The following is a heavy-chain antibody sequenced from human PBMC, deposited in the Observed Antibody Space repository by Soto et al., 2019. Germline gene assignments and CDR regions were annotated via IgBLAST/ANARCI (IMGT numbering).Heavy chain of an antibody. D-gene: IGHD2-2*01. J-gene: IGHJ5*02. V-gene: IGHV4-30-4*08. Sequence: SETLSLTCIVSGGSISNYYWSWIHQPPGKGLEWIGYIYYSGSTYYNPSLKSRVTISVDTSKNQFSLKLSSVTAADTAVYYCARECISTTLNWFDPWGQGTLVTVSS. CDR1: GGSISNYY. CDR2: IYYSGST. CDR3: ARECISTTLNWFDP.